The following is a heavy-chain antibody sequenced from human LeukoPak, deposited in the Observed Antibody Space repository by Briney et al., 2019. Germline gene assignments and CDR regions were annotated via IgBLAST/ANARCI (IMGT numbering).Heavy chain of an antibody. CDR1: GGSFSGYY. CDR2: INHSGST. V-gene: IGHV4-34*01. Sequence: TSETLSLTCAVYGGSFSGYYWSWIRQPPGKGLEWIGEINHSGSTNYNPSLKSRVTISVDTSKNQFSLKLSSVTAADTAVYYCARGGIQLWFGTGNYFDYWGQGTLVTVSS. CDR3: ARGGIQLWFGTGNYFDY. D-gene: IGHD5-18*01. J-gene: IGHJ4*02.